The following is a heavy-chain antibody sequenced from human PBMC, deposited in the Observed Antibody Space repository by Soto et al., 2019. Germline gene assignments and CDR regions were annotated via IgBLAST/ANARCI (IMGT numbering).Heavy chain of an antibody. CDR3: ARDRGGGWYFDY. V-gene: IGHV4-61*01. Sequence: QVQLQESGPGLVKPSETLTLTCTVSGDSVNSTSYYWSWIRQTPGKGLEWIGYIFYRGSTNYSPPITNRVTISGDTSKNRFSLKLTSVTAADTAVYYCARDRGGGWYFDYWGQGTLVTVSS. J-gene: IGHJ4*02. CDR2: IFYRGST. D-gene: IGHD2-15*01. CDR1: GDSVNSTSYY.